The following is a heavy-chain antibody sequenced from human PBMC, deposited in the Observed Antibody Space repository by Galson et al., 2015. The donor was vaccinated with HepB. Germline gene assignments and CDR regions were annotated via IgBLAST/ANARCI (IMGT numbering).Heavy chain of an antibody. CDR3: TRQRIVGATWVWFDP. CDR1: GFTFSGSA. Sequence: SLRLSCAASGFTFSGSAMHWVRQASGKGLEWVGRIRSKANSYATAYAASVKGRFTISRDDSKNTAYLQMNSLKTEDTAVYYCTRQRIVGATWVWFDPWGQGTLVTVSS. J-gene: IGHJ5*02. CDR2: IRSKANSYAT. D-gene: IGHD1-26*01. V-gene: IGHV3-73*01.